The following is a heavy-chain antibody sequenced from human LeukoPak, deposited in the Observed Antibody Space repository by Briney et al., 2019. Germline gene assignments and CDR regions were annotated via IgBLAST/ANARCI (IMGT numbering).Heavy chain of an antibody. J-gene: IGHJ3*02. CDR1: GGSISSYY. D-gene: IGHD6-13*01. V-gene: IGHV4-59*01. CDR2: IYYSGST. Sequence: SSETLSLTCTVSGGSISSYYWSWIRQPPGKGLEWIGYIYYSGSTNYNPSLKSRVTISVDTSKNQFSLKLSSVTAADTAVYYCARDLGEIAAAGTGAFDIWGQGTMVTVSS. CDR3: ARDLGEIAAAGTGAFDI.